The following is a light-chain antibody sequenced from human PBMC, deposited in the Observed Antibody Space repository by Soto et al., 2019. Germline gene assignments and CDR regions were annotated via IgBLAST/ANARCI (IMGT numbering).Light chain of an antibody. CDR1: SSNIGSNT. CDR3: AAWDDSLNGVV. Sequence: QSVLTQPPSTSGTPGQRVTISCSGASSNIGSNTVNWYQHLPGTAPKLLIYYNNQRPSGVPDRFSRSRSGTSASLAITGLQSGDDAYYYCAAWDDSLNGVVFGGGTKLTVL. V-gene: IGLV1-44*01. J-gene: IGLJ2*01. CDR2: YNN.